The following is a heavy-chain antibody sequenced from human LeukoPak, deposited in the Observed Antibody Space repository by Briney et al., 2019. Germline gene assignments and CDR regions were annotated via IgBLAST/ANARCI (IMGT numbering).Heavy chain of an antibody. Sequence: SETLSLTCTVSGGSINSYYWSWIRQPAGKGLEWIGRIYTSGSTNYNPSLKSRVTMSVDTSKNQFSLKLSSVTAADTAVYYCARESGYEHYYYYYYMDVWGKGTTVTISS. D-gene: IGHD3-3*01. J-gene: IGHJ6*03. CDR3: ARESGYEHYYYYYYMDV. CDR1: GGSINSYY. V-gene: IGHV4-4*07. CDR2: IYTSGST.